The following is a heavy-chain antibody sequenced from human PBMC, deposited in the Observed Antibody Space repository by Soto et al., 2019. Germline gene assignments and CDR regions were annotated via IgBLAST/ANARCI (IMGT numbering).Heavy chain of an antibody. CDR2: ISASGGTT. CDR3: AKATRAASGPYGLDV. CDR1: GFIFSSYS. J-gene: IGHJ6*02. Sequence: PGGSLRLSCAASGFIFSSYSMNWVRQAPGKGLEWVSGISASGGTTYYADSVKGRFTISRDNSKNTLSLQMRSLRDEDTAVYYCAKATRAASGPYGLDVWGQGTTVTVSS. D-gene: IGHD6-13*01. V-gene: IGHV3-23*01.